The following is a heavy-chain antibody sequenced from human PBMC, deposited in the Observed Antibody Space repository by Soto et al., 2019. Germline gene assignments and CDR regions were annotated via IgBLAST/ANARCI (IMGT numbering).Heavy chain of an antibody. CDR3: ARVGPGYSSSWYRSDALDI. Sequence: EVQLVESGGGLVQPGGSLRLSCAASGFTFSSYEMNWVRQAPGKGLEWVSYISSSGSTIYYADSVKGRFTISRDNAKHSLYLQMNSLRAEDTAVYYCARVGPGYSSSWYRSDALDIWGQGTMVTVSS. CDR1: GFTFSSYE. V-gene: IGHV3-48*03. J-gene: IGHJ3*02. CDR2: ISSSGSTI. D-gene: IGHD6-13*01.